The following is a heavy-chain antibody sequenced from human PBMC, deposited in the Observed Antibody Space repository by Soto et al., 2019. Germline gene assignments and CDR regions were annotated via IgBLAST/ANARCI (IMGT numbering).Heavy chain of an antibody. J-gene: IGHJ6*02. CDR2: IYHSGST. Sequence: SETLSLTCAVSGGSISSSNWWSWVRQPPGKGLEWIGEIYHSGSTNYNPSLKSRVTISVDKSKNQFSLKLSSVTAADTAVYYCAREGWFGESNRYYYYGMDVWGQGTTVTVSS. V-gene: IGHV4-4*02. CDR3: AREGWFGESNRYYYYGMDV. CDR1: GGSISSSNW. D-gene: IGHD3-10*01.